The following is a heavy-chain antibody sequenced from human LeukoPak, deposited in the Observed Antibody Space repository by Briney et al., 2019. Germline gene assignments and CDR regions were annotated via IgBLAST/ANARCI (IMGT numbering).Heavy chain of an antibody. CDR2: IYSGGTT. J-gene: IGHJ4*02. Sequence: QPGGSLRLSCSASGITVSSNYMSWVRQAPGKGLEWVSVIYSGGTTYYADSVKGRFTISRDNSKNTLYLQMNSLRAEDTAVYYCARDLYFETSGYYYSDYWGQGTLVTVSS. D-gene: IGHD3-22*01. V-gene: IGHV3-53*01. CDR3: ARDLYFETSGYYYSDY. CDR1: GITVSSNY.